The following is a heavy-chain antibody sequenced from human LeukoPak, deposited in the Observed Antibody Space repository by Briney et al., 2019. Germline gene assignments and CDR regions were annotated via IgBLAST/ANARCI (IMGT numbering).Heavy chain of an antibody. V-gene: IGHV4-31*11. CDR3: AREQRYCSSTSCHPNAFDI. Sequence: PSETLSLTCAVSGGSISSGGYYWSWIRQHPGKGLEWIGYIYYSGSTYYNPSLKSRVTISVDTPKNQFSLKLSSVTAADTAVYYCAREQRYCSSTSCHPNAFDIWGQGTMVTVSS. D-gene: IGHD2-2*01. CDR1: GGSISSGGYY. CDR2: IYYSGST. J-gene: IGHJ3*02.